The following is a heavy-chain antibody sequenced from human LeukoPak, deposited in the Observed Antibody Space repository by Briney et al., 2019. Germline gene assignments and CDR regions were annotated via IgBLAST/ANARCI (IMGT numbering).Heavy chain of an antibody. CDR2: IKGDGSER. D-gene: IGHD2-21*01. CDR1: GFTFLNYW. J-gene: IGHJ4*02. V-gene: IGHV3-7*01. CDR3: VRDATRGGDFDY. Sequence: QPGGSLRLSCAASGFTFLNYWMAWVRQAPGKGLEWVASIKGDGSERFHVDSVTGRFTISRDNARNSQYLQMNSLRVEDTAVYYCVRDATRGGDFDYWGQGILVTVSS.